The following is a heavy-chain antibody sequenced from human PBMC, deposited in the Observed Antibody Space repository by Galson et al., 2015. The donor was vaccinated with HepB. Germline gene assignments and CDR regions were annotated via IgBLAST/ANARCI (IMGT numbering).Heavy chain of an antibody. CDR3: TTGAASDIVVVVAATPYYYGMDV. CDR2: IKSKTDGGTT. Sequence: SLRLSCAASGFTFSNAWMSWVRQAPGKGLEWVGRIKSKTDGGTTDYAAPVKGRFTISSDDSKNTLYLQMNSLKTEDTAVYYCTTGAASDIVVVVAATPYYYGMDVWGQGTTVTVSS. V-gene: IGHV3-15*01. J-gene: IGHJ6*02. CDR1: GFTFSNAW. D-gene: IGHD2-15*01.